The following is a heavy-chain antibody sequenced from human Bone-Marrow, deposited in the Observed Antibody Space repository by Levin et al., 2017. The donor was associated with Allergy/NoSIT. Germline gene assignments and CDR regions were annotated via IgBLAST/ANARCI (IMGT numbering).Heavy chain of an antibody. CDR1: GFTFRSYW. CDR3: ARVDYVGWVDP. J-gene: IGHJ5*02. V-gene: IGHV3-7*01. D-gene: IGHD3-10*02. Sequence: GGSLRLSCAASGFTFRSYWMGWVRQAPGKGLEWVANIKHDGSEKYYVDSVKGRFTISRDNAKDSLYLQMNSLRAEDTAVYHCARVDYVGWVDPWGQGTLVNVSS. CDR2: IKHDGSEK.